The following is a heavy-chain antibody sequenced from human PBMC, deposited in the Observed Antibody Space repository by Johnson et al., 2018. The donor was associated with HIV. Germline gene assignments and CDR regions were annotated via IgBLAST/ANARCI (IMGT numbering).Heavy chain of an antibody. CDR1: GFSLSDSA. V-gene: IGHV3-30-3*01. CDR2: MSYDGSKE. CDR3: AVLCSGCADAFDV. J-gene: IGHJ3*01. Sequence: QVQLVESGGGVVQPGRSLRLSCAASGFSLSDSAIHWVRQAPVKGLEWVGVMSYDGSKETYADSVKGRFTISRDNSKNTGYLQMNSLRAEDGAVYYCAVLCSGCADAFDVWGQGTMVTVS. D-gene: IGHD3-10*01.